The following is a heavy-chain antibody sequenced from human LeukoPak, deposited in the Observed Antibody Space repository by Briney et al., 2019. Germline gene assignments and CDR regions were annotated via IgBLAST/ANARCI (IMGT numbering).Heavy chain of an antibody. CDR3: ARGRVSVTGYYFAMDV. CDR1: GKSFGGYY. CDR2: INHSGST. D-gene: IGHD2-21*02. J-gene: IGHJ6*02. V-gene: IGHV4-34*01. Sequence: SATLSLTCTVYGKSFGGYYWTCIRQSPGKGLEWIGEINHSGSTNYNPSLKSRVSISIDTSKNHLSLKLSFVTAADTAVYYCARGRVSVTGYYFAMDVWGQGTTVTVSS.